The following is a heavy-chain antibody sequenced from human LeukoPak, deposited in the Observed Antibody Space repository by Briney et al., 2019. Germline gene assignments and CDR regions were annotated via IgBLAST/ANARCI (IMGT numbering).Heavy chain of an antibody. J-gene: IGHJ4*02. CDR3: ATGYYGSSGYYYFDH. D-gene: IGHD3-22*01. CDR2: ISVSGDST. CDR1: GFTFTSYV. Sequence: GGSLRLSCAASGFTFTSYVMTWVRQAPGKGLDWVSGISVSGDSTYYADSGKDRFTVSRDNSKNTLYLQMNSLGAEDTAMYFCATGYYGSSGYYYFDHWGQGALVTVSS. V-gene: IGHV3-23*01.